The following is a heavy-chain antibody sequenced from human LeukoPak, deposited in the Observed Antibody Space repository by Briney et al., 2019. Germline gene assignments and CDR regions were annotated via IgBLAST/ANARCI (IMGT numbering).Heavy chain of an antibody. J-gene: IGHJ6*02. Sequence: ASVKVSCKASGYTFTSYDINWVRQATGQGLEWMGWMNPNSGNTGYAQKFQGRVTMTRNTSISTAYMELSSLRSEDTAVYYCAREYCSSTSCPYYYYYGVDVWGQGTTVTVSS. CDR1: GYTFTSYD. D-gene: IGHD2-2*01. CDR3: AREYCSSTSCPYYYYYGVDV. V-gene: IGHV1-8*01. CDR2: MNPNSGNT.